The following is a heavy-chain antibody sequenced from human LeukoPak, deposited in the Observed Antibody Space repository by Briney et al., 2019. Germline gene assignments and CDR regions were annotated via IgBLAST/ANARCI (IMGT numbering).Heavy chain of an antibody. CDR2: IYYSGST. D-gene: IGHD5-18*01. CDR3: ARDSGYSYIN. Sequence: SKTLSLTCTVSGGSISSYYWSWIRQPPGKGLEWIGYIYYSGSTNYNPSLKSRVTISVDTSKNQFSLKLSSVTAADTAVYYCARDSGYSYINWGQGTLVTVSS. V-gene: IGHV4-59*12. CDR1: GGSISSYY. J-gene: IGHJ4*02.